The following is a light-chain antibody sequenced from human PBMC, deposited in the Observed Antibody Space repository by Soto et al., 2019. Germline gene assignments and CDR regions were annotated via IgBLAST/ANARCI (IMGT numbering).Light chain of an antibody. V-gene: IGKV1-39*01. CDR3: QQGYSIPYV. J-gene: IGKJ2*01. CDR2: AAS. CDR1: QSISTY. Sequence: DIQMTQSPSYLSASVGDRVTITCRASQSISTYVNWYQQNPGQAPQLLIHAASSLQGGVPSRFSGSGSGTDFTLTISSLHPEDFATYYCQQGYSIPYVFGQATKLDIE.